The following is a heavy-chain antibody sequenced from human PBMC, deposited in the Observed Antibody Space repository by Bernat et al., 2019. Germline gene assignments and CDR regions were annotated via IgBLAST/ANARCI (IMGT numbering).Heavy chain of an antibody. V-gene: IGHV3-23*01. J-gene: IGHJ6*02. CDR2: ISGSGDST. CDR1: GFTFSSYA. D-gene: IGHD2-15*01. CDR3: AKDLSNGGKPRYSYYRYGLDV. Sequence: EVQLLESGGGLVQPGGSLRLSCAASGFTFSSYAMSWVRQAPGKGLEWVSTISGSGDSTYYADSVKGRFTISRDNSKNTLYLQMNSRRAEDTAVYYCAKDLSNGGKPRYSYYRYGLDVWGQGTTVTVSS.